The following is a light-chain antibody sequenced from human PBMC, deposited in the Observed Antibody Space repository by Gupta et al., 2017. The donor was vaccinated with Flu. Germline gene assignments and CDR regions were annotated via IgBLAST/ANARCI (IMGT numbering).Light chain of an antibody. CDR2: KDT. CDR3: QSADITGASRV. Sequence: YQLTQPPAMSVSPGQTATITCSGAVLSKQYVYWYRQRPGQAPVLLIFKDTERASGIPDRISGSSSGTRVTLTIRGVQTEDEADYYCQSADITGASRVFGGGT. CDR1: VLSKQY. V-gene: IGLV3-25*02. J-gene: IGLJ3*02.